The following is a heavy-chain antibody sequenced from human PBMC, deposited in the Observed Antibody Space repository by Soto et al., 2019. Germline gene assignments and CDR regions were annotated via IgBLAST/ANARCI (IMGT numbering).Heavy chain of an antibody. V-gene: IGHV3-53*04. CDR3: ATGAAAASYYCMDV. CDR1: GFTVSSNY. J-gene: IGHJ6*02. Sequence: GGSLRLSCAASGFTVSSNYMSWVRQAPGKGLEWVSVIYSGGSTYYADSVKGRFTISRHNSKNTLYLQMNSLRAEDTAVYYCATGAAAASYYCMDVWGQGTTVTVSS. D-gene: IGHD6-13*01. CDR2: IYSGGST.